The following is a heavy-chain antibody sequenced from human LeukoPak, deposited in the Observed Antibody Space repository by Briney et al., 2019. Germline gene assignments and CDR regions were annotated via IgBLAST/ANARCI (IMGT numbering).Heavy chain of an antibody. CDR1: GFTCSSYA. J-gene: IGHJ4*02. D-gene: IGHD3/OR15-3a*01. CDR3: AKEGARGLGLFDY. CDR2: ISGSGGST. Sequence: GGSLRLSSAASGFTCSSYAMSWVRQAPGKGLEWVSAISGSGGSTYYADSVKGRFTISRDNSKNTLYLQMNSLRAEDTAVYYCAKEGARGLGLFDYWGQGTLVTVSS. V-gene: IGHV3-23*01.